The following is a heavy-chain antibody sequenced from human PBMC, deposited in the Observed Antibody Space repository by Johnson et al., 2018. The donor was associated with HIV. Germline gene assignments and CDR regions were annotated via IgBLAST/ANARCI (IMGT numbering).Heavy chain of an antibody. CDR2: IWYDGSNK. Sequence: QVQLVESGGGLVQPGESLRLSCTPSGFTFSSYGMHWVRQAPGKGLEWVAVIWYDGSNKYYADSVKGRFTISRDNSKNTLYLQMNSLRAEDTAVYYCARSPEGDAFDIWGQGTMVTVSS. CDR3: ARSPEGDAFDI. V-gene: IGHV3-33*08. J-gene: IGHJ3*02. CDR1: GFTFSSYG.